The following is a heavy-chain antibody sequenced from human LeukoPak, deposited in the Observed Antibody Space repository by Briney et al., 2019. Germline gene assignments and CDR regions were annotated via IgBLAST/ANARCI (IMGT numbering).Heavy chain of an antibody. CDR1: GFTVSSNY. Sequence: GGSLRLSCAASGFTVSSNYMSWVRQAPGKGLEWVSVIYSGGSTYYADSVKGRFTISRDNSKNTLYLQMNSLRAEDTAVYYCARDRVSASNYYDRGDYYYGMDVWGQGTTVTVSS. CDR3: ARDRVSASNYYDRGDYYYGMDV. D-gene: IGHD3-22*01. J-gene: IGHJ6*02. V-gene: IGHV3-66*01. CDR2: IYSGGST.